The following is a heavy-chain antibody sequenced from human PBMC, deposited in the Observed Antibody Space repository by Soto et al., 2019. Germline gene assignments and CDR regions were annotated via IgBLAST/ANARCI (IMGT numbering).Heavy chain of an antibody. J-gene: IGHJ6*02. CDR2: IFYSGST. Sequence: PSETLSLTCSVSGDSISTNAYYWTWIRQHPAKGLEWVGYIFYSGSTYYNPSLKSRVTMSLDTSKKQFSLQLTSVTAADTAVYYCVTTDRPQKDSSYWSPKYYNFYAMDVWGQGTAVTVSS. V-gene: IGHV4-30-4*01. CDR3: VTTDRPQKDSSYWSPKYYNFYAMDV. CDR1: GDSISTNAYY. D-gene: IGHD6-13*01.